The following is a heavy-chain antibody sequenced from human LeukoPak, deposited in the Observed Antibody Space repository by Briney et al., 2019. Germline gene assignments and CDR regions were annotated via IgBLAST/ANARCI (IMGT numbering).Heavy chain of an antibody. CDR1: GGSITGYY. CDR3: AREQYLAYDVFGF. J-gene: IGHJ3*01. CDR2: VHFSGTT. D-gene: IGHD4-11*01. V-gene: IGHV4-59*01. Sequence: SETLSLTCTVSGGSITGYYWSWIRQPPGRGLEWIGYVHFSGTTSFNSSLKSRVTISVDTSKNQFSLRLSSVTAADTAVYYCAREQYLAYDVFGFWGQGTMVTVSS.